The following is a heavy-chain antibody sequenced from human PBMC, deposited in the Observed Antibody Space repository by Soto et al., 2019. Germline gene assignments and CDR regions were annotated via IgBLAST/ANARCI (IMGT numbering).Heavy chain of an antibody. CDR1: GGSISSYY. Sequence: SETLSLTCTVSGGSISSYYWSWIRQPPGKGLEWIGYIYHSGSTYYNPSLKSRVTISVDRSKNQFSLKLSSVTAADTAVYYCGRASTTVTTLDYWGQGTLVTVSS. CDR2: IYHSGST. D-gene: IGHD4-17*01. J-gene: IGHJ4*02. CDR3: GRASTTVTTLDY. V-gene: IGHV4-59*12.